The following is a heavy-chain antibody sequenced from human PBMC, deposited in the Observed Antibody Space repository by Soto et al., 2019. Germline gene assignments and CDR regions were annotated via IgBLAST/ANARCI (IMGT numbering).Heavy chain of an antibody. CDR3: ARDPQKVYFYYYGMDV. J-gene: IGHJ6*02. CDR2: IYYSGST. Sequence: SETLSLTCTVSGGSISSGGYYWSWIRQHPGKGLEWIGYIYYSGSTYYNPSLKSRVTISVDTSKSQFSLKLSSVTAEDTAVYYCARDPQKVYFYYYGMDVWGQGTTVTVSS. CDR1: GGSISSGGYY. V-gene: IGHV4-31*03.